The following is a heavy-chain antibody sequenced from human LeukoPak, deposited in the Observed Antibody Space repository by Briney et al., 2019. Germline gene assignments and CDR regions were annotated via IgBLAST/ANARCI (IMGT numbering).Heavy chain of an antibody. V-gene: IGHV4-34*01. CDR3: ASRWDSSGYYYDY. CDR1: GGSFSGYY. D-gene: IGHD3-22*01. J-gene: IGHJ4*02. CDR2: INQSGST. Sequence: SETLSLTCAVYGGSFSGYYWSWIRQPPGKGLEWIGEINQSGSTNYNPSLKSRVTISVDKYKNQFSLKLSSVTAADTAVYYCASRWDSSGYYYDYWGQGTLVSVSS.